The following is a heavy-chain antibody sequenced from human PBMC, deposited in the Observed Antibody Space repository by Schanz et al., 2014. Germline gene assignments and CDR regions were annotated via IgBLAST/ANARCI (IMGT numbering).Heavy chain of an antibody. V-gene: IGHV4-61*02. D-gene: IGHD5-12*01. Sequence: QVQLQESGPGLVKPSQTLSLTCTVSGGSIRSGTYYWSWIRQPAGKALEWIGRVFPNGITNYNPARKSRVPIALDTSKTQLYLTRTSLAAADAAVYYCARDTAWRRDLWGRGTLVTVSS. J-gene: IGHJ2*01. CDR1: GGSIRSGTYY. CDR2: VFPNGIT. CDR3: ARDTAWRRDL.